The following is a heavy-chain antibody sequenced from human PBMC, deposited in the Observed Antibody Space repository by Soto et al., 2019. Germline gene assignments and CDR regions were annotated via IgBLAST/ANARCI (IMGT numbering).Heavy chain of an antibody. CDR3: ASRAYGSGQTVFAY. CDR1: GYTLTELS. CDR2: FDPEDGET. J-gene: IGHJ4*02. V-gene: IGHV1-24*01. Sequence: ASVKVSCKVSGYTLTELSMHWVRQAPGKGLEWMGGFDPEDGETIYAQKFQGRVTMTEDTSTDTAYMELSSLRSEDTAVYYCASRAYGSGQTVFAYCGQGTLVTVSS. D-gene: IGHD3-10*01.